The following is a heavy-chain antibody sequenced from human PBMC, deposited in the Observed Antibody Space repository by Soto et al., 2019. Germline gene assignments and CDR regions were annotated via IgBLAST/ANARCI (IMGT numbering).Heavy chain of an antibody. Sequence: GGSLRLSCAASGFTFSSYSMNWVRQAPGKGLEWVSYISSSSSTIYYADSVKGRFTISRDNAKNSLYLQMNSLRDEDTAVYYCARDRVAADYDVWTGYYYYGMDVWGQGTTVTVSS. CDR1: GFTFSSYS. CDR2: ISSSSSTI. J-gene: IGHJ6*02. CDR3: ARDRVAADYDVWTGYYYYGMDV. D-gene: IGHD3-3*01. V-gene: IGHV3-48*02.